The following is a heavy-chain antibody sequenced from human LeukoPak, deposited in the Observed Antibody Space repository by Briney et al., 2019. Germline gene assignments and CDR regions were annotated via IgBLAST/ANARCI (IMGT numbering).Heavy chain of an antibody. CDR2: INHSGST. Sequence: PSETLSLTCAVYGGSFSGYYWSWIRQPPGKGLEWIGEINHSGSTNYNPSLKSRVTISVDTSKNQFSLKLSSVTAADTAVYYCARASPGYYDFWSGYPSFDYWGQGTLVTVSS. D-gene: IGHD3-3*01. CDR3: ARASPGYYDFWSGYPSFDY. V-gene: IGHV4-34*01. J-gene: IGHJ4*02. CDR1: GGSFSGYY.